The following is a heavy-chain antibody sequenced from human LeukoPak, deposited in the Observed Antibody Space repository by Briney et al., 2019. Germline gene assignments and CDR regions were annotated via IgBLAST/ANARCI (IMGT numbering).Heavy chain of an antibody. CDR2: ISSSGSII. D-gene: IGHD3-3*01. J-gene: IGHJ3*02. Sequence: GGSLRLSCAASGFTFSDYYMSWIRQAPGKGLEWVSYISSSGSIIYYADSVKGRFTISRDNAKNSLYLQMNSLRAEDTAVYYCARDHPSRYDFWSGYYKDAFDIWGQGTMVTVSS. CDR1: GFTFSDYY. V-gene: IGHV3-11*04. CDR3: ARDHPSRYDFWSGYYKDAFDI.